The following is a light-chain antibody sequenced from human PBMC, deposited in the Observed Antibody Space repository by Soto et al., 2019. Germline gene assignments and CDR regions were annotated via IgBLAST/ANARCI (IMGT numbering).Light chain of an antibody. CDR2: GAS. CDR1: QSLSSN. CDR3: WQCNNWTRT. Sequence: EIVMTQSPATLSVSPGERATLSCRANQSLSSNLAWYQQKPGQAPRLLIYGASTRATGIPARFSGSGSGKEFTLTISRLESEDCAVYSCWQCNNWTRTFGQETKVEIK. J-gene: IGKJ1*01. V-gene: IGKV3-15*01.